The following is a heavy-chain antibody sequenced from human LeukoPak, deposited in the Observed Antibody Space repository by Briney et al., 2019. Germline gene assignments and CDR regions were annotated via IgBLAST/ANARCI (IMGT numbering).Heavy chain of an antibody. D-gene: IGHD4-17*01. J-gene: IGHJ6*03. CDR1: GFTFSSYW. Sequence: GGSLRLSCAASGFTFSSYWMHWVRQAPGKGLEWVSSISSSSSYIYYADSVKGRFTISRDNAKNSLYLQMNSLRAEDTAVYYCARVSYGDYYYYYMDVWGKGTTVTVSS. CDR2: ISSSSSYI. CDR3: ARVSYGDYYYYYMDV. V-gene: IGHV3-21*01.